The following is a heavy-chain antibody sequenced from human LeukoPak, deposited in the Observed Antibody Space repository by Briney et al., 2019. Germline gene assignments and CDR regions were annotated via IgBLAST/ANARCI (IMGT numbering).Heavy chain of an antibody. V-gene: IGHV3-7*03. CDR2: IKEDGNEK. CDR1: GFTFRIFW. J-gene: IGHJ4*02. Sequence: GGSLRLSCAASGFTFRIFWMTWVRQSPGKGLEWMANIKEDGNEKYYVDSVKGRFTISRDNTQNSLYLQMDSLTPEDTAVYYCARVRPGYFDYWGQGTPVTVSS. CDR3: ARVRPGYFDY. D-gene: IGHD1-14*01.